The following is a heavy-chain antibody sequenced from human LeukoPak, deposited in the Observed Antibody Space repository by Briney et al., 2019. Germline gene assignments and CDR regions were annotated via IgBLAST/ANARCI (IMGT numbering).Heavy chain of an antibody. CDR1: GFTFSSYG. D-gene: IGHD1-14*01. Sequence: GGSLKLSCAASGFTFSSYGMHWVRQAPGKGLEWVAFIRYDGSNKYYADSMKGRFTISRDNSKNTLYLQINSLRAEDTAVYYCVKDNPLDYWGQGTLVIVSS. V-gene: IGHV3-30*02. CDR2: IRYDGSNK. J-gene: IGHJ4*02. CDR3: VKDNPLDY.